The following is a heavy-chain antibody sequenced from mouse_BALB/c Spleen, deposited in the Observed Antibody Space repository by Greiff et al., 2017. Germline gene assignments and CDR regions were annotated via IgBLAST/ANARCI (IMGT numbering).Heavy chain of an antibody. D-gene: IGHD2-4*01. CDR1: GYTFTSYW. CDR2: INPSNGRT. Sequence: VQLQQPGAELVKPGASVKLSCKASGYTFTSYWMHWVKQRPGQGLEWIGEINPSNGRTNYNEKFKSKATLTVDKSSSTAYMQLSSLTSEDSAVYYCARGMITTEWGQGTLVTVSA. J-gene: IGHJ3*02. CDR3: ARGMITTE. V-gene: IGHV1S81*02.